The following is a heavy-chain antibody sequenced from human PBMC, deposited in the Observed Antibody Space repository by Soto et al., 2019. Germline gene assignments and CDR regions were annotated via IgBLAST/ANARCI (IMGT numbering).Heavy chain of an antibody. V-gene: IGHV1-69*12. CDR1: GGTFSTYA. J-gene: IGHJ4*02. CDR3: ASGIQLWLRQINNGYSG. Sequence: QVQLVQSGAEVKKPESSVKVSCKAPGGTFSTYAISWVRQAPGQGLEWMGGIIPMFGTANYAQRFQDRVTITADESTNTVYMERSSLRSEGTAVYFCASGIQLWLRQINNGYSGWGQGTLVTVSS. D-gene: IGHD5-18*01. CDR2: IIPMFGTA.